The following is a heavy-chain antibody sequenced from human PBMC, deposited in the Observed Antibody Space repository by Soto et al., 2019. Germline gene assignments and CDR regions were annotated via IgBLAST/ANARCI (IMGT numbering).Heavy chain of an antibody. CDR2: MNPNTGNT. CDR1: GYTFTSYD. V-gene: IGHV1-8*01. J-gene: IGHJ4*02. Sequence: QVQLVQSGAEVKKPGASVKVSCKASGYTFTSYDINWVRQATGQGLEWMGWMNPNTGNTGYAQNFQGRVTTTRNTSITTAYMELSSLSSEDTAVYYCARERAVAGFDYWGQGTLVTVSS. D-gene: IGHD6-19*01. CDR3: ARERAVAGFDY.